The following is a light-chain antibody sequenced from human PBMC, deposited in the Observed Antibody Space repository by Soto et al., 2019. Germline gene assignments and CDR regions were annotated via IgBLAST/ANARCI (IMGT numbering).Light chain of an antibody. CDR1: SSDVGSYNL. V-gene: IGLV2-23*02. J-gene: IGLJ2*01. CDR3: CSYAGSSTFEV. CDR2: EVS. Sequence: QSVLTQPASVSGSPGQSITISCTGTSSDVGSYNLVSWYQQHPGKAPKLVIYEVSKRPSGVSNRFSGSKSGNTASLTISGLQAEDEADYYCCSYAGSSTFEVFGGGTKVTVL.